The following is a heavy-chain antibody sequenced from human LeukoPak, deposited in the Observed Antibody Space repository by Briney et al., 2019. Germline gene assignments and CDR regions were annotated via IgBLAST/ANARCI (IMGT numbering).Heavy chain of an antibody. CDR3: ARDSELLWFGELLSFMDV. V-gene: IGHV1-2*02. Sequence: ASVKVSCKASGYTFTSYDINWVRQATGQGLEWMGWINPNSGGTNYAQKFQGRVTMTRDTSISTAYMELSRLRSDDTAVYYCARDSELLWFGELLSFMDVWGKGTTVTISS. CDR2: INPNSGGT. CDR1: GYTFTSYD. D-gene: IGHD3-10*01. J-gene: IGHJ6*03.